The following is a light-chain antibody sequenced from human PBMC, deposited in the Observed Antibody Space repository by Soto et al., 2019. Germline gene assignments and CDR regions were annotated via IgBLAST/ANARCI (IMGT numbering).Light chain of an antibody. CDR2: GAS. J-gene: IGKJ1*01. Sequence: EIVMTQSPATQSVSPGERVTLSCRASQSVSSNLAWYQQKLGQSPRLLIYGASSRATGIPARFSGGGSGTDFTLTISSLQSEDFAVYYCQQYNNLPWTFGQGTKVEIK. CDR1: QSVSSN. V-gene: IGKV3-15*01. CDR3: QQYNNLPWT.